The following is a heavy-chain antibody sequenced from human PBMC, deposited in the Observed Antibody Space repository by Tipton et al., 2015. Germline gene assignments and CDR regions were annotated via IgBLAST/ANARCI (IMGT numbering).Heavy chain of an antibody. CDR2: IQYSGST. CDR3: ARHLEMPTNQELFDY. J-gene: IGHJ4*02. D-gene: IGHD5-24*01. V-gene: IGHV4-59*08. Sequence: TLSLTCSVSSDSISKYYWSWIRQPPGKELEWIGYIQYSGSTNYNPSLKSRVTISVDTSKTQFSLKMSSVTAADTAVYYCARHLEMPTNQELFDYWGQGTLVTVSS. CDR1: SDSISKYY.